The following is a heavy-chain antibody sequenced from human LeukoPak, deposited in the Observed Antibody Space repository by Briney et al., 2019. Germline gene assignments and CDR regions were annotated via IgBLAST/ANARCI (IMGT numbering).Heavy chain of an antibody. Sequence: GGSLRLSCAASGFPFSSHGMSWVRQAPGKGLDWVSGIIGGCGSTYYADSVKGRFTISGDNSRNTLFLQMNSLRAEDTAVYYCAHGAMYQLDYWGQGTLVTVSS. J-gene: IGHJ4*02. D-gene: IGHD2-2*01. V-gene: IGHV3-23*01. CDR1: GFPFSSHG. CDR3: AHGAMYQLDY. CDR2: IIGGCGST.